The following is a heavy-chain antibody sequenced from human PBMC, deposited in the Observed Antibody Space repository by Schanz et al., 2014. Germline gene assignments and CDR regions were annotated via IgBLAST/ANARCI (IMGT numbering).Heavy chain of an antibody. V-gene: IGHV3-33*08. CDR1: GFTFNSYA. Sequence: VQLLESGGGLVQPGESLRVSCAASGFTFNSYAMSWVRQAPGKGPEWVAVIWSYGSTKYYADSVKGRFTSSRDNSKNTLYLQMNSLRADDTAVYFCARAHGNNWYGKGLDYWGQGTQVTVSS. D-gene: IGHD1-1*01. CDR3: ARAHGNNWYGKGLDY. J-gene: IGHJ4*02. CDR2: IWSYGSTK.